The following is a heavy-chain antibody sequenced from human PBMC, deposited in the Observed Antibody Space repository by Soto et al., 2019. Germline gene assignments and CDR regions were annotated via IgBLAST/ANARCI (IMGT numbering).Heavy chain of an antibody. J-gene: IGHJ4*02. D-gene: IGHD6-13*01. CDR1: GYTFTSYG. V-gene: IGHV1-18*01. CDR3: ARDPNRIAAAGTLGSDY. Sequence: ASVKVSCKASGYTFTSYGISWVRQAPGQGLEWMGWISAYNGNTNYAQKLQGRVTMTTDTSTSTAYMELRSLRSDDTAVYYCARDPNRIAAAGTLGSDYWGQGTLVTVSS. CDR2: ISAYNGNT.